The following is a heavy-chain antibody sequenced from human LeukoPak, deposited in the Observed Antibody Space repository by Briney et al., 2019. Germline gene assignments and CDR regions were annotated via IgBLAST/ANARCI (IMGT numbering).Heavy chain of an antibody. CDR1: GGSFSGYY. D-gene: IGHD3-22*01. J-gene: IGHJ4*02. CDR2: INHSGST. V-gene: IGHV4-34*01. Sequence: PSETLSLTCAVYGGSFSGYYWSWIRQPPGKGLEWIGEINHSGSTNYNPSLKSRVTISVDTSKNQFSLKLSSVTAADTAVYYCARGGYYDSSGAVGDYWGQGTLVTVSS. CDR3: ARGGYYDSSGAVGDY.